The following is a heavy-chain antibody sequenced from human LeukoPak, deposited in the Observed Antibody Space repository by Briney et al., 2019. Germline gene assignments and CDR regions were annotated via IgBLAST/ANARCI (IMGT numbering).Heavy chain of an antibody. Sequence: PGGSLRLSCAASGFTFSGSAMHWVRQASGKGLEWVGRIRSKANSYATVYAASVKGRFTISRDDSKNTAYLQMNSLKTEDTAVYYCTRLGIAAAGTDYWGQGTLVTVSS. J-gene: IGHJ4*02. V-gene: IGHV3-73*01. CDR2: IRSKANSYAT. CDR3: TRLGIAAAGTDY. CDR1: GFTFSGSA. D-gene: IGHD6-13*01.